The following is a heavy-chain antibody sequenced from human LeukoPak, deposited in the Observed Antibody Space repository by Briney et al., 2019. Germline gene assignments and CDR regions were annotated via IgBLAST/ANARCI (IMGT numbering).Heavy chain of an antibody. J-gene: IGHJ4*02. CDR1: GFTFSSYS. CDR2: ISSSSSYI. D-gene: IGHD1-26*01. Sequence: NAGGSLRLSCAASGFTFSSYSMNWVRQAPGKGLEWVSSISSSSSYIYYADSVKGRFTISRDNAKNSLYLQMNSLRAEDTAVYYCASQWAGWELNYWGQGTLVTVSS. CDR3: ASQWAGWELNY. V-gene: IGHV3-21*01.